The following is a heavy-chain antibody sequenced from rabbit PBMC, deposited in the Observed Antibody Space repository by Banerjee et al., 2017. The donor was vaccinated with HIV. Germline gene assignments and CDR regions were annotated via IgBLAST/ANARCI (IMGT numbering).Heavy chain of an antibody. CDR2: IYTGDGST. J-gene: IGHJ4*01. Sequence: QSLEESGGDLVKPGASLTLTCKASGFDLSSYYYMCWVRQAPGKGLEWIGCIYTGDGSTDYASWVNGRFTISKTSSTTVTLQMTSLTAADTATYFCARGGSSSYTYFNLWAQGPSSPS. V-gene: IGHV1S40*01. CDR3: ARGGSSSYTYFNL. CDR1: GFDLSSYYY. D-gene: IGHD8-1*01.